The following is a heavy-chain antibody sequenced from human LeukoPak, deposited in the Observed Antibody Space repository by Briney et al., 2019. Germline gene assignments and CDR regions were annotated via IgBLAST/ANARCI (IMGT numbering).Heavy chain of an antibody. CDR1: GGSIRSSY. V-gene: IGHV4-59*01. D-gene: IGHD6-6*01. CDR3: ARARYGSSPFDY. J-gene: IGHJ4*02. Sequence: SATLSLTCTVTGGSIRSSYWSWVRQPPGKGLDWIGYIYYSGSTNYNPSHKSRVTISVDTSKNQFSPKLSSVTAANTAVYYCARARYGSSPFDYWGQGTLVTVSS. CDR2: IYYSGST.